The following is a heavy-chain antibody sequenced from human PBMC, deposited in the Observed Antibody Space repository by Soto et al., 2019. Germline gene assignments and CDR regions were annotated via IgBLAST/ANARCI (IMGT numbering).Heavy chain of an antibody. V-gene: IGHV3-21*01. D-gene: IGHD3-10*01. J-gene: IGHJ6*02. CDR3: ARKPRAVRGVTAGYYYGMDV. Sequence: PGGSLRLSCAASGFTFSSYSMNWVRQAPGKGLEWVSSISSSRSYIYYADSVKGRFTISRDNAKNSLYLQMNSLRAEDTAVYYCARKPRAVRGVTAGYYYGMDVWGQGTTVTVSS. CDR1: GFTFSSYS. CDR2: ISSSRSYI.